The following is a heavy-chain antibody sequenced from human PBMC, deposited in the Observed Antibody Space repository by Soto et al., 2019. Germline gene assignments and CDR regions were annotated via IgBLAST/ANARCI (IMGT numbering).Heavy chain of an antibody. CDR2: ISGSGGST. CDR3: AKDRQYYGSGSYCHY. Sequence: GGSLRLSCAASGFTFSSYAMSWVRQAPGKGLGWVSAISGSGGSTYYADSVKGRFTISRDNSKNTLYLQMNSLRAEDTAVYYCAKDRQYYGSGSYCHYWGQGTLVTVSS. V-gene: IGHV3-23*01. CDR1: GFTFSSYA. D-gene: IGHD3-10*01. J-gene: IGHJ4*02.